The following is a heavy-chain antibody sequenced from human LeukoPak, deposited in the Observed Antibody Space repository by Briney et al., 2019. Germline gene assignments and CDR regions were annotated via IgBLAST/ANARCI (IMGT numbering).Heavy chain of an antibody. Sequence: SVKVSCKASGGTFSSYAISWVRQAPGQGLEWMGGIIPIFGAANYAQKFQGRVTITTDESTSTAYMELSSLRSEDTAVYYCASPSTVTTKGGWDTYYYYYYMDVWGKGTTVTVSS. CDR1: GGTFSSYA. J-gene: IGHJ6*03. D-gene: IGHD4-11*01. CDR2: IIPIFGAA. V-gene: IGHV1-69*05. CDR3: ASPSTVTTKGGWDTYYYYYYMDV.